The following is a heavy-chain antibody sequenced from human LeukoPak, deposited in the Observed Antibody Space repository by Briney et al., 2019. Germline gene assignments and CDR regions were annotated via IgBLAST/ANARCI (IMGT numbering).Heavy chain of an antibody. CDR3: AKDTHGDYLSWLDP. D-gene: IGHD4-17*01. CDR1: GFTFSSYA. V-gene: IGHV3-23*01. Sequence: PGGSLRLSCAASGFTFSSYAMSWVRHAPGKGLEWVLTISGSGGSTYYADSVKGRFTISRDNSKNTLHLQMNSLRAEDTAVYYCAKDTHGDYLSWLDPWGQGTLVTVSS. J-gene: IGHJ5*02. CDR2: ISGSGGST.